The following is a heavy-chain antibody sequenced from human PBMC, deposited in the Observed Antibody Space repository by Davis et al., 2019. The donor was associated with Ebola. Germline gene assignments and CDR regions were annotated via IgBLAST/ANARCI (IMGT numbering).Heavy chain of an antibody. V-gene: IGHV7-4-1*02. D-gene: IGHD6-25*01. Sequence: ASVQVSCKASGYTFTNYYMHWVRQAPGQGLEWMGMINTNTGNPTYAQAFTGRFVFSLDTSVTTAYLQISSLKAEDTAVYYCARDWAADYFDYWGQGTLVTVSS. CDR1: GYTFTNYY. CDR2: INTNTGNP. J-gene: IGHJ4*02. CDR3: ARDWAADYFDY.